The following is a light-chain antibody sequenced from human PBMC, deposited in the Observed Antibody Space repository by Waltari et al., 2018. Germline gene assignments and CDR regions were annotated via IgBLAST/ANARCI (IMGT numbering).Light chain of an antibody. CDR2: DVT. Sequence: QSALTQPVAVSGSPGQSITIPCTGTRSDVGGYNYVSWYQQHPGKAPKLMIYDVTNRPSGVSDRFSGSKSGNTASLAISGLQAEDEADYYCSSYTSSSTLGVFGGGTKLTVL. V-gene: IGLV2-14*03. CDR3: SSYTSSSTLGV. J-gene: IGLJ2*01. CDR1: RSDVGGYNY.